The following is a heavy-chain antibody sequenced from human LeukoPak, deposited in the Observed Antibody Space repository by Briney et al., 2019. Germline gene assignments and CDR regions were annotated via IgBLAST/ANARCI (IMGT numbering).Heavy chain of an antibody. J-gene: IGHJ4*02. CDR3: ARDRYGANSPFDY. CDR2: IWYDASNK. Sequence: PGGSLRLSCAASGFTFSNYGMHWVRQAPGKGLEWVAVIWYDASNKYYADSVKGRFTISRDNYKNTLYLQMNSLRAEDTAVYYCARDRYGANSPFDYWGQGTLVTVSS. D-gene: IGHD4-23*01. V-gene: IGHV3-33*01. CDR1: GFTFSNYG.